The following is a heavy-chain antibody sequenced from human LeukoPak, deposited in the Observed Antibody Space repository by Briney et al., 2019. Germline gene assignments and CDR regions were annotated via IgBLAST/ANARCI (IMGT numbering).Heavy chain of an antibody. CDR1: GFTFSTYS. CDR2: ISGGSGYI. J-gene: IGHJ4*02. Sequence: GGSLRLSCAASGFTFSTYSMNWVRQTPGKGLEWVSSISGGSGYIYYTDSVNGRFTISRDNAKNSLYLQMSSLRADDTAVYYCESGIYYASVHTWSPVWGQGTLVTVS. CDR3: ESGIYYASVHTWSPV. D-gene: IGHD3-10*01. V-gene: IGHV3-21*01.